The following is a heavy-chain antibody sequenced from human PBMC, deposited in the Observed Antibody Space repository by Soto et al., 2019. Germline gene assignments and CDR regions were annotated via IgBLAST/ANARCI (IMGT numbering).Heavy chain of an antibody. V-gene: IGHV1-46*01. D-gene: IGHD3-3*01. CDR2: IDPRNDIT. CDR3: TRVDSWSGYDPFDY. CDR1: VNSLTAYY. Sequence: QVQLVQPGAEVKKPGAPVRGSCRPPVNSLTAYYIHWVRKAPGQGLEWMGVIDPRNDITSYAEKFQGRVSMIKDTSTRTVYMELSNLRSEDTAVYYCTRVDSWSGYDPFDYWGQGTLLTVSS. J-gene: IGHJ4*01.